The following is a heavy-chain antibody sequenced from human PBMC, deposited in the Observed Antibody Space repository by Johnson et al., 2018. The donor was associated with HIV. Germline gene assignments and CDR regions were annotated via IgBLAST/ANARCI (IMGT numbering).Heavy chain of an antibody. D-gene: IGHD1-7*01. CDR2: IYSGGST. V-gene: IGHV3-53*01. CDR1: GFIVSSNY. Sequence: EQVVESGGGLIQPGGSLRLSCAASGFIVSSNYMSWVRQAPGKGLEWVSVIYSGGSTYYADSVKGRFTISRDNSKNTLYLQMNSLRAEDTAVYYCTRDSGPTAYDVWGQGTVVTVSS. J-gene: IGHJ3*01. CDR3: TRDSGPTAYDV.